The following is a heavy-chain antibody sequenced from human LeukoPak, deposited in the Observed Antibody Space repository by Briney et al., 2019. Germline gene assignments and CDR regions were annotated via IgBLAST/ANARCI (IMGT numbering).Heavy chain of an antibody. CDR3: ARVASGSYYFHYYYMDV. J-gene: IGHJ6*03. CDR1: GYTFTSYG. V-gene: IGHV1-18*01. Sequence: ASVKVSCKASGYTFTSYGISWVRQAPGQGLEGMGWISAYNGNKNYAQKLQGRVTMTTDTSTSTAYMELRSLRSDDTAVYYCARVASGSYYFHYYYMDVWGQGTPVTVSS. CDR2: ISAYNGNK. D-gene: IGHD1-26*01.